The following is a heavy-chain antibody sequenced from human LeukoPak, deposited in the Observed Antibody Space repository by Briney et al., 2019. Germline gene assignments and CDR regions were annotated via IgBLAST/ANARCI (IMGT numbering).Heavy chain of an antibody. Sequence: PGGSLRLSCAASGFTFSSYGMHWVRQAPGKGLEWVAVISYDGSYKYFADSVKGRFTISRDNSKNTLYLQMNSLRAEDTAVYYCVLQVTAINYWYFDLWGGGTLVTVSS. CDR2: ISYDGSYK. CDR1: GFTFSSYG. CDR3: VLQVTAINYWYFDL. V-gene: IGHV3-30*03. D-gene: IGHD2-21*02. J-gene: IGHJ2*01.